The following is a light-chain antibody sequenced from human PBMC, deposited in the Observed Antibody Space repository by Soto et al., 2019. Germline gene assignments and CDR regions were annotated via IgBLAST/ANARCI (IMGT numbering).Light chain of an antibody. CDR1: TGTVTTGHY. CDR3: LLSYSHGVV. Sequence: QAVVTQEPSLTVSPGGTVTLTCAASTGTVTTGHYSCWYQQKPGQAPRTLIYETNKKHSWTPDRFSGSLIGGRAALTLSGAHPDDEAYYYCLLSYSHGVVFGGGTKLTVL. CDR2: ETN. V-gene: IGLV7-46*01. J-gene: IGLJ2*01.